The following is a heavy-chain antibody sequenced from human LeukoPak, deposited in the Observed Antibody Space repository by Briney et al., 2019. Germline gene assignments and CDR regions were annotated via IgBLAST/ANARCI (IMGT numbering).Heavy chain of an antibody. V-gene: IGHV3-7*01. CDR3: AREDILTGYYYYGMDV. J-gene: IGHJ6*02. CDR2: IKQDGSEK. CDR1: GFTFSSYW. D-gene: IGHD3-9*01. Sequence: GGSLRLSCAASGFTFSSYWMSWVRQAPGKGLEWVANIKQDGSEKYYVDSVKGRFTISRDNAKNSLYLQMNSLRAEDTAVYYCAREDILTGYYYYGMDVWGQGTTATVSS.